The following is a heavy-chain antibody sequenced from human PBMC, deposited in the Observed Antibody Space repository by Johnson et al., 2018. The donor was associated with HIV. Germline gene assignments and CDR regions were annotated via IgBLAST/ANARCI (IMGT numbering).Heavy chain of an antibody. Sequence: QVQLVESGGGVVQPGRSLRLSCAASGFTFTNYGMHCVRQAPGKGLEWVAVISYDGRIPSHADSVKGRFTISRDNSKNTLYLQMNSLRAEDTAVYYCARGFSSSSSSWKGAFDIWGQGTMVTVSS. CDR2: ISYDGRIP. CDR3: ARGFSSSSSSWKGAFDI. CDR1: GFTFTNYG. D-gene: IGHD6-13*01. V-gene: IGHV3-30*03. J-gene: IGHJ3*02.